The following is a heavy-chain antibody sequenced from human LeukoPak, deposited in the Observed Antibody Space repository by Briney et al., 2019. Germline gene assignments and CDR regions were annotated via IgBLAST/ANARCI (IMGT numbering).Heavy chain of an antibody. V-gene: IGHV3-7*01. D-gene: IGHD6-19*01. Sequence: GGCLRLSCAASGFTSSSYWMSWVRQAPGKGLEWVANIKQDGSEKYYVDSVKGRFTISRDNAKNSLYLQMNSLRAEDTAVYYCARDRGSSGWYEFDYWGQGTLVTVFS. J-gene: IGHJ4*02. CDR3: ARDRGSSGWYEFDY. CDR1: GFTSSSYW. CDR2: IKQDGSEK.